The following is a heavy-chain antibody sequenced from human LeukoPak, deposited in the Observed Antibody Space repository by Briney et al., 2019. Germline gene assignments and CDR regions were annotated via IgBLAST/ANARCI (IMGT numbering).Heavy chain of an antibody. Sequence: GGSLRLSCAASGFTFSTYWMHWVRQAPGKGLVWVSRIKSDGSATTYADSVKGRFTISRDNSRNTLYLQMNSLRAEDTAVYYCAKDLHEYYFDYWGQGTLVTVSS. J-gene: IGHJ4*02. CDR2: IKSDGSAT. CDR1: GFTFSTYW. V-gene: IGHV3-74*03. CDR3: AKDLHEYYFDY.